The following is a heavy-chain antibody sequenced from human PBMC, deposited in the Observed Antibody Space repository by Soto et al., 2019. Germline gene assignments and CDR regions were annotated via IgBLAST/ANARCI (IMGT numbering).Heavy chain of an antibody. V-gene: IGHV3-21*01. CDR2: ISSSSSYI. J-gene: IGHJ3*02. Sequence: EVQLVESGGGLVKPGGSLRLSCAASGFTFSSYSMNWVRQAPGKGLEWVSSISSSSSYIYYADSVKGRFTISRDNAKNPLNLQMNSLRAEDTAVYYCGRDRIAVAAGGFDIWGQGTTVTVSS. CDR3: GRDRIAVAAGGFDI. CDR1: GFTFSSYS. D-gene: IGHD6-19*01.